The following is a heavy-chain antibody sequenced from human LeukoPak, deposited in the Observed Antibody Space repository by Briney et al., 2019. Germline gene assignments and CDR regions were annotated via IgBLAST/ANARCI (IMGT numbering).Heavy chain of an antibody. V-gene: IGHV3-23*01. CDR3: AREVSSSWSGYYFYYMDV. CDR2: ISGSGGST. D-gene: IGHD6-13*01. J-gene: IGHJ6*03. CDR1: GFTFSSYA. Sequence: QPGGSLRLSCAASGFTFSSYAMSWVRQAPGKGLEWVSAISGSGGSTYYADSVKGRFTISRDNSKNTLYLQMNSLRAEDTAVYYCAREVSSSWSGYYFYYMDVWGKGTTVTVSS.